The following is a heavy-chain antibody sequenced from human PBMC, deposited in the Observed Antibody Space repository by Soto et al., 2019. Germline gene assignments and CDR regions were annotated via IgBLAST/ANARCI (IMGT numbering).Heavy chain of an antibody. J-gene: IGHJ4*02. Sequence: ASVKVSCKASGYTFTSYGITWVRQAPGQGLEWMGWISAYNGNTNYAQKLQGRVTMTTDTSTSTANMKLRSLRSDDTAVYYFAREGRGYSYGTLDYWGQGTLVTVSS. V-gene: IGHV1-18*01. CDR2: ISAYNGNT. D-gene: IGHD5-18*01. CDR3: AREGRGYSYGTLDY. CDR1: GYTFTSYG.